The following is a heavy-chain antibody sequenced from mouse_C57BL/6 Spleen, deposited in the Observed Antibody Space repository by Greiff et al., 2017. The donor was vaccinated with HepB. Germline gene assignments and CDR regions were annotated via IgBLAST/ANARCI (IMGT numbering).Heavy chain of an antibody. V-gene: IGHV5-9-1*02. CDR3: RGGGGDGAMDY. D-gene: IGHD1-1*02. J-gene: IGHJ4*01. CDR1: GFTFSSYA. CDR2: ISSGGDYT. Sequence: EVQLVESGEGLVKPGGSLKLSCAASGFTFSSYAMSWVRQTPEKRLEWVAYISSGGDYTYYADTVKGRFTISRDNARNTLYLQMSSLKSEDAAMYCGRGGGGDGAMDYWGQGTSVTVSS.